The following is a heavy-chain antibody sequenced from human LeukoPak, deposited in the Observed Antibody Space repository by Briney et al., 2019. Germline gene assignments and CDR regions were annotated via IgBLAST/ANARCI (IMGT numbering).Heavy chain of an antibody. J-gene: IGHJ5*02. V-gene: IGHV4-31*03. CDR1: GGSISSGGYY. CDR2: IDYSGST. Sequence: PSQTLSLTCTVSGGSISSGGYYWSRIRQHPGKGLEWIGYIDYSGSTYYNPSLKSRVTISVDTSKNQFSLKLSSVTAADTAVYYCARGGREVTIFGVVIKHHNWFDPWGQGTLVTVSS. CDR3: ARGGREVTIFGVVIKHHNWFDP. D-gene: IGHD3-3*01.